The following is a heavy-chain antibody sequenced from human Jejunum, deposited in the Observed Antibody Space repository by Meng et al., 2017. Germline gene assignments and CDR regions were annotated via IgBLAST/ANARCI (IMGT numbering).Heavy chain of an antibody. CDR3: EKGGADQSGATFGMDV. CDR2: IDWNSAGI. J-gene: IGHJ6*02. D-gene: IGHD4/OR15-4a*01. CDR1: GFTFDDYS. V-gene: IGHV3-9*01. Sequence: GGSLRLSCAASGFTFDDYSMHWVRQAPGKGLEWVAGIDWNSAGIGYADSVKGRFTISRDNAKNSMFLQMNSLRAEDTALYYREKGGADQSGATFGMDVWGQGTTVTVSS.